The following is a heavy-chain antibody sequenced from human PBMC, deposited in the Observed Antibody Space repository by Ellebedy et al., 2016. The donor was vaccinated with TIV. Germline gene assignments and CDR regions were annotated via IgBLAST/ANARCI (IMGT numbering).Heavy chain of an antibody. CDR1: GYTFTSYG. Sequence: AASVKVSCKASGYTFTSYGISWARQAPGQGLEWMGWVSPYDGNTNYAQKFQGRVTMTIDTSTSTGYMELRSLRSDDTAVYFCARGFRYGSGRWPLDYWGQGTLVTVSS. J-gene: IGHJ4*02. D-gene: IGHD4-23*01. V-gene: IGHV1-18*01. CDR2: VSPYDGNT. CDR3: ARGFRYGSGRWPLDY.